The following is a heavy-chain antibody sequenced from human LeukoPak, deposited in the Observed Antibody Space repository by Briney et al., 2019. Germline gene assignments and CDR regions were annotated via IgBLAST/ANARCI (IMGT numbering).Heavy chain of an antibody. D-gene: IGHD5-12*01. CDR1: GFTFSSYA. Sequence: GGSLRLSCAASGFTFSSYAMHWVRQAPGKGLEWVAFIRYDGSNKYYADSVKGRFTISRDNSKNTLYLQMNSLRAEDTAVYYCAKDGMVATIYDAFDIWGQGTMVTVSS. CDR2: IRYDGSNK. V-gene: IGHV3-30*02. J-gene: IGHJ3*02. CDR3: AKDGMVATIYDAFDI.